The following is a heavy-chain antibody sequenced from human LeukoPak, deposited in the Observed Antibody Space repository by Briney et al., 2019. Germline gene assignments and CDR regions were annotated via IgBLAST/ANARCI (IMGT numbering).Heavy chain of an antibody. V-gene: IGHV3-21*01. CDR1: GFTFSSYS. D-gene: IGHD6-19*01. J-gene: IGHJ4*02. CDR3: ATVGESSGSYYFDY. CDR2: ISSSSSYI. Sequence: GGSLRLSCAASGFTFSSYSMNWVRQAPGKGLEWVSSISSSSSYIYYADSVKGRFTISRDNAKNSLYLQMNSLRVEDTAVYYCATVGESSGSYYFDYWGQGTLVTVSS.